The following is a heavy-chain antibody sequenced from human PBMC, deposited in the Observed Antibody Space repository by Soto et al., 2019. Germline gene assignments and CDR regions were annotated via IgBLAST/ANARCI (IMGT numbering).Heavy chain of an antibody. CDR3: AALSIVGATTFDF. Sequence: GASVKVCCKASGFTFTSSAVQWVRQARGQRLEWIGWIVVGSGNTNYAQKFQERVTITRDMSTSTAYMELSSLRSEDTAVYYCAALSIVGATTFDFWGQGALVTVSS. D-gene: IGHD1-26*01. J-gene: IGHJ4*02. CDR2: IVVGSGNT. CDR1: GFTFTSSA. V-gene: IGHV1-58*01.